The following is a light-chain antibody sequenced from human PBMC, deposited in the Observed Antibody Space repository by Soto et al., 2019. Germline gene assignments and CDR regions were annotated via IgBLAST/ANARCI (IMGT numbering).Light chain of an antibody. J-gene: IGKJ4*01. CDR2: DTS. CDR3: QPYNSCPLT. V-gene: IGKV3-15*01. CDR1: QGIGDT. Sequence: DILMSQSPSTLSASPGEGATLSCRASQGIGDTLAWYQHKPGQTPRLLIYDTSTRATGVPTRFSGSRSGAEFTLTINSLQSEDFAVYYCQPYNSCPLTFGGGTKVDIK.